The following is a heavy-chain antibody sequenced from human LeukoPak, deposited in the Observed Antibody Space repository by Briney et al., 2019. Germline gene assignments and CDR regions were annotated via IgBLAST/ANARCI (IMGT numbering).Heavy chain of an antibody. J-gene: IGHJ3*02. CDR2: IYYSGST. D-gene: IGHD3-22*01. Sequence: ASETLSLTCTVSGGSVSRSPYYWGWIRQPPGKGLVWIGSIYYSGSTYYNPSLKSRVTISVDTSKNQFSLKLSSVTAADTAVYYCARVSGITMIVVVPEDGFDIWGQGTMVTVSS. CDR3: ARVSGITMIVVVPEDGFDI. CDR1: GGSVSRSPYY. V-gene: IGHV4-39*01.